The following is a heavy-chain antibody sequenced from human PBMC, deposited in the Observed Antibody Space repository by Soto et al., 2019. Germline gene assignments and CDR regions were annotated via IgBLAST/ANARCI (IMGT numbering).Heavy chain of an antibody. CDR1: GGTFSSYA. CDR3: ASRPGAGDYYYYGMDV. CDR2: IIPIFGTA. Sequence: ASVKVSCKASGGTFSSYAISWVRQAPGQGLEWMGGIIPIFGTANYAQKFQGRVTITADESTSTAYMELSSLRSEDTAVYYCASRPGAGDYYYYGMDVWGQGTTVTVSS. V-gene: IGHV1-69*13. D-gene: IGHD1-1*01. J-gene: IGHJ6*02.